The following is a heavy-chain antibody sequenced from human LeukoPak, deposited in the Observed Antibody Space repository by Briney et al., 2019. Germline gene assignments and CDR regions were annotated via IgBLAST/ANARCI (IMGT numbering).Heavy chain of an antibody. CDR3: ARVKGMDYDILTGYEDYFDY. V-gene: IGHV1-69*01. J-gene: IGHJ4*02. D-gene: IGHD3-9*01. Sequence: ASVKVSCKASGGTFSSYAISWVRQAPGQGLEWMGGIIPIFGTANYAQKFQGRVTITADESTSTAYMELSRLRSDDTAVYYCARVKGMDYDILTGYEDYFDYWGQGALVTVSS. CDR2: IIPIFGTA. CDR1: GGTFSSYA.